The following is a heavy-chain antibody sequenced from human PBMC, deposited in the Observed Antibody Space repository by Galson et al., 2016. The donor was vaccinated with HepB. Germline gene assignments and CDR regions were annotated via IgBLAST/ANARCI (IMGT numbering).Heavy chain of an antibody. CDR3: ATWKWARTGYNGWDV. D-gene: IGHD1-26*01. CDR1: RGTFSNYS. CDR2: IIPKFGAA. J-gene: IGHJ6*02. V-gene: IGHV1-69*13. Sequence: SVKVSCKASRGTFSNYSIIWVRQAPGQGLEWLGDIIPKFGAASFAQKLQGRVTITADESTSTAYMELNSLRSEDTAVYYCATWKWARTGYNGWDVWGQGTTVTVAS.